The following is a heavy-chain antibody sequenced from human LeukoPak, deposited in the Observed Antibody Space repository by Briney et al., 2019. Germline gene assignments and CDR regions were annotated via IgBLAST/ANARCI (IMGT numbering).Heavy chain of an antibody. CDR1: GYTFTSYG. CDR2: ISAYNGNT. V-gene: IGHV1-18*01. D-gene: IGHD3-9*01. CDR3: ARGDSVDILTGRYYFDY. J-gene: IGHJ4*02. Sequence: ASVKVSCKASGYTFTSYGISWVRQAPGQGLEWMGWISAYNGNTNYAQKLQGRVTMTTDTSTSTAYMELRSLRFDDTAVYYCARGDSVDILTGRYYFDYWGQGTLVTVSS.